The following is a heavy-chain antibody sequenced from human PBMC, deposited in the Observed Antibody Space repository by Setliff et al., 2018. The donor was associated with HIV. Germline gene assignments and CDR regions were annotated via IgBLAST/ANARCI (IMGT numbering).Heavy chain of an antibody. J-gene: IGHJ4*02. CDR3: ARRGDYGVMGY. V-gene: IGHV4-59*08. Sequence: SLTCNVSGGSISGYYWSWIRQSPGQGLEWIGYIYYSGSTNYNPSLKSRVTISLHTSQNQIFLKLSSVTAADPAVYYCARRGDYGVMGYWGQGTLVTVSS. CDR1: GGSISGYY. CDR2: IYYSGST. D-gene: IGHD4-17*01.